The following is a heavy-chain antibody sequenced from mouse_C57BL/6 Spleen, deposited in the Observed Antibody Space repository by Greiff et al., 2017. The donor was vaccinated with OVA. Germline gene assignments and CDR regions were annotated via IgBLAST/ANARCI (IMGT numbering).Heavy chain of an antibody. CDR1: GFSLTSYG. D-gene: IGHD1-1*01. V-gene: IGHV2-2*01. Sequence: VQLQQSGPGLVQPSQSLSITCTVSGFSLTSYGVHWVRQSPGKGLEWLGVIWSGGSTDYNAAFISRRSISKDNSKCQVFFKMNSLQSDDTAIYYCARSGYGSSYGYFDVWGTGTTVTVSS. CDR2: IWSGGST. J-gene: IGHJ1*03. CDR3: ARSGYGSSYGYFDV.